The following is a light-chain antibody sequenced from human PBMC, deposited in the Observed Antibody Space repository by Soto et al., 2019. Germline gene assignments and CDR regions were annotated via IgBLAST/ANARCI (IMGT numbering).Light chain of an antibody. Sequence: EIVMTQSPATLSVSPGESATLSCRTSQSVAKNLAWFQQKLGQAPRLLLFGASTRATGIPARFSGSGSGTQFTRTISSLQSEDFAVYHCQQYNYWPPTYTFGQGTKLEIK. V-gene: IGKV3-15*01. CDR2: GAS. J-gene: IGKJ2*01. CDR1: QSVAKN. CDR3: QQYNYWPPTYT.